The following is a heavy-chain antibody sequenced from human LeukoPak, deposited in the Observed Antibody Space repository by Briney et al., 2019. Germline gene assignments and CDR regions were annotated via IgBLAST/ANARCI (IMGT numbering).Heavy chain of an antibody. V-gene: IGHV4-28*03. D-gene: IGHD3-22*01. CDR1: GGSLTSSNW. CDR3: ARGKSPPYYYDSSGYYLNYFDY. Sequence: SETLSLTCAVSGGSLTSSNWWSWIRPPPGKGLEWIGYIYYSGSTYYNPSLKSRVTISVDTSKNQFSLKLSSVTAADTAVYYCARGKSPPYYYDSSGYYLNYFDYWGQGTLVTVSS. J-gene: IGHJ4*02. CDR2: IYYSGST.